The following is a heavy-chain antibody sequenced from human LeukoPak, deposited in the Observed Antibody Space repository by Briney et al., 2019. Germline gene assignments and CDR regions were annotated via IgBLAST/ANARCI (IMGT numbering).Heavy chain of an antibody. CDR3: ARGGSGYANTWFDP. Sequence: PSETLSLTCTVSGGSISSYYWSWIRQPPGKGLEWIGYIYYSGSTNYNPSLKGRVTISVDTSKNQFSLKLSSVTAADTAVYYCARGGSGYANTWFDPWGQGTLVTVSS. CDR2: IYYSGST. D-gene: IGHD5-12*01. V-gene: IGHV4-59*01. CDR1: GGSISSYY. J-gene: IGHJ5*02.